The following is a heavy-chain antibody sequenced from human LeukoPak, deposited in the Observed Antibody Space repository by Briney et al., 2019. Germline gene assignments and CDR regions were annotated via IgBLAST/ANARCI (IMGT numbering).Heavy chain of an antibody. CDR1: GGSFSGYY. CDR2: INHSGST. J-gene: IGHJ3*02. V-gene: IGHV4-34*01. Sequence: SETLSLTCAVYGGSFSGYYWSWIHQPPGKGLEWIGEINHSGSTNYNPSLKSRVTISVDTSKNQFSLKLSSVTAADTAVYYCARRTDCTIGVCYLWGAFDIWGQGTMVTVSS. CDR3: ARRTDCTIGVCYLWGAFDI. D-gene: IGHD2-8*01.